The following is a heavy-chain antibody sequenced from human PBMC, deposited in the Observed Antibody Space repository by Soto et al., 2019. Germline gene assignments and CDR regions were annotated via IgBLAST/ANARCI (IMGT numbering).Heavy chain of an antibody. V-gene: IGHV2-5*02. J-gene: IGHJ5*02. D-gene: IGHD3-10*01. CDR3: AQYVSASPVGWFAP. Sequence: QITLKESGPALVKPTQTLTLTCTFSGFSLSTSGEAVGWIRQPPGEALEWLALIYWDDDNRYNPTLKTRLTITKDTSKTQVVLTLTNMDPVETATYYCAQYVSASPVGWFAPWGQGILVTVSS. CDR1: GFSLSTSGEA. CDR2: IYWDDDN.